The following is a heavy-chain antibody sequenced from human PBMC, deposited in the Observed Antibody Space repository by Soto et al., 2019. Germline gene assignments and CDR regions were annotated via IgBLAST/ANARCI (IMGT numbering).Heavy chain of an antibody. D-gene: IGHD2-15*01. V-gene: IGHV1-69*06. CDR1: GGTYNTFA. CDR3: AKDDFTDRGNDYFDY. CDR2: IIPVLGPA. J-gene: IGHJ4*02. Sequence: QVQLVQSGAEVKKPGSSVKVSCKASGGTYNTFAISWVRQAPGQGLEWMGGIIPVLGPAFYAQKFQGRVTITADKSTTTAYLELTSLRSEDTAVYYCAKDDFTDRGNDYFDYWGPGTLVTVSS.